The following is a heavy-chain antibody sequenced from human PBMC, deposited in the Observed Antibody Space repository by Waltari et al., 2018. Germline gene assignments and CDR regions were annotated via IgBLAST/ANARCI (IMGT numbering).Heavy chain of an antibody. V-gene: IGHV3-48*03. CDR1: GFTFSSYE. CDR2: IRRRGSTI. D-gene: IGHD3-22*01. CDR3: ARVGYYYDSSGYYYPFGAFDI. Sequence: EVQLVESGGGLVQPGGSLRLSCAASGFTFSSYEMNWVRQAPGKGLEWVSYIRRRGSTIYYADSVKVRFTISRDNAKNSLYLQMNSLRAEDTAVYYCARVGYYYDSSGYYYPFGAFDIWGQGTMVTVSS. J-gene: IGHJ3*02.